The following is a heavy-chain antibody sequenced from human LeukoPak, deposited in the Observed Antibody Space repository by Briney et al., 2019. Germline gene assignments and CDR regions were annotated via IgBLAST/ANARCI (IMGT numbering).Heavy chain of an antibody. CDR3: ARAIVVVDY. D-gene: IGHD3-22*01. CDR2: INPNSGDT. CDR1: GYTFTDYY. V-gene: IGHV1-2*02. J-gene: IGHJ4*02. Sequence: ASVTVSCKASGYTFTDYYMHWVRQAPGHGLEWMGWINPNSGDTNYAQKFQGRVTMTRDTSISTAYMELSSLRSDDTAVYYCARAIVVVDYWGQGTLVTVSS.